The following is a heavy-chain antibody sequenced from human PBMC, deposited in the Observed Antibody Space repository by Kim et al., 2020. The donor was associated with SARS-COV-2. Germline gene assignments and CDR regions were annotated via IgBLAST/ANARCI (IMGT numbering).Heavy chain of an antibody. D-gene: IGHD1-26*01. J-gene: IGHJ4*02. Sequence: GGSLRLSCAASGFTFRSYWMHWVRQAPGKGLVWVSRLNSDGSSTSYADSVKGRFTVSSDNAKNTLYLQMNSLRAEDTAVYYCARGSYSGSYYTIDYWGQGTLVTVSA. V-gene: IGHV3-74*01. CDR3: ARGSYSGSYYTIDY. CDR2: LNSDGSST. CDR1: GFTFRSYW.